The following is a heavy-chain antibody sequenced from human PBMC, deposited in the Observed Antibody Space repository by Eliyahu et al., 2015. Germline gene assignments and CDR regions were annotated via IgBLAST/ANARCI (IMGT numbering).Heavy chain of an antibody. D-gene: IGHD6-6*01. Sequence: QVTLRESGPALVKPTQTLTLTCTFSGFSLSTSGXCVSWIRQPPGKALEWLALIDWDDDKYYSTSLKTRLTISKDTSKNQVVLTMTNMDPVDTATYYCARTRDCIAARPAFTYGMDVWGQGTTVTVSS. CDR2: IDWDDDK. J-gene: IGHJ6*02. CDR1: GFSLSTSGXC. V-gene: IGHV2-70*01. CDR3: ARTRDCIAARPAFTYGMDV.